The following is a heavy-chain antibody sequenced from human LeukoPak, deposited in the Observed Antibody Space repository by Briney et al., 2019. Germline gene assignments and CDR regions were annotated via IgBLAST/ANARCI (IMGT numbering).Heavy chain of an antibody. Sequence: GGSLRLSCAASGFTVSSNYMSWVRQAPGKGLEWVSVIYSGGSTYYADSVKGRFTISRDNSKNTLYLQMNSLRAEDTAVYYCARHYYYDSSGSTPQYCFDYWGQGTLVTVSS. CDR1: GFTVSSNY. J-gene: IGHJ4*02. CDR3: ARHYYYDSSGSTPQYCFDY. CDR2: IYSGGST. D-gene: IGHD3-22*01. V-gene: IGHV3-66*02.